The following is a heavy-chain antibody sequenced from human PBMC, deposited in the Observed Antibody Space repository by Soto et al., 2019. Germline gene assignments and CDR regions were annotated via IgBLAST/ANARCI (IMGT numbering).Heavy chain of an antibody. D-gene: IGHD3-10*01. CDR1: GYTFSNYW. Sequence: GESLKISCKGSGYTFSNYWINWVRQMPGKGLEWMGRIDPSDSYATYSPSLQGHVTISVDKSIATAYLQWSSLQASDTAIYYCARSSRPYYYSTRDLSTPDYWGQGTLVTVSS. CDR3: ARSSRPYYYSTRDLSTPDY. CDR2: IDPSDSYA. V-gene: IGHV5-10-1*01. J-gene: IGHJ4*02.